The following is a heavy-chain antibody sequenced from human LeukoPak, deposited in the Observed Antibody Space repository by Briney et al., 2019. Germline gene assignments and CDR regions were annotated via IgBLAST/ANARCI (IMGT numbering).Heavy chain of an antibody. CDR2: IKQDGSEK. CDR3: ARLPGSGSYYPDY. V-gene: IGHV3-7*01. J-gene: IGHJ4*02. Sequence: GGSLRLSCAASGFTFSSYWMSWVRQAAGKGLEWVANIKQDGSEKYYVDSVKGRFTISRDNAKNSLYLQMNSLRAEDTAVYYCARLPGSGSYYPDYWGQGTLVTVSS. CDR1: GFTFSSYW. D-gene: IGHD3-10*01.